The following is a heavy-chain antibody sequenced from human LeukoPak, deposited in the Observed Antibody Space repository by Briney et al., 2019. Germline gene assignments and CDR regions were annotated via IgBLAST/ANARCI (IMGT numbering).Heavy chain of an antibody. CDR3: ARDREAARPNPYWYFDL. J-gene: IGHJ2*01. CDR2: TDSGGYT. D-gene: IGHD6-6*01. CDR1: GFTISNKY. Sequence: GGSLRLSCAASGFTISNKYMSWVRQAPGKGLEWVSVTDSGGYTYYADSVKGRFTLSRDNSKNTLYLQMNSLRAEDTVVYYCARDREAARPNPYWYFDLWGRGTLVTVSS. V-gene: IGHV3-53*01.